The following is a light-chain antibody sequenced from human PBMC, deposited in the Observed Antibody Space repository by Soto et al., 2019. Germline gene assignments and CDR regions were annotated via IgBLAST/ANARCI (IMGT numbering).Light chain of an antibody. CDR2: DAS. CDR1: QSVSSY. Sequence: ELVLTQSPATLSLYPGERATLSCRASQSVSSYLAWYQQKPGQAPRLLIYDASNRATGIPARFSGSGSGTDFTLTISSLEPEDFAVYYCQQRSNWPPLTFGQGTRLEIK. J-gene: IGKJ5*01. CDR3: QQRSNWPPLT. V-gene: IGKV3-11*01.